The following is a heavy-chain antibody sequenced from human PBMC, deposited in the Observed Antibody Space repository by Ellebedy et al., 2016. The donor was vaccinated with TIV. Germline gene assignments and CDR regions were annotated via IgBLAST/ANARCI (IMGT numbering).Heavy chain of an antibody. CDR3: AKDRGGTGDFDY. V-gene: IGHV1-69*04. D-gene: IGHD3-16*01. CDR1: GGTFSSYA. Sequence: AASVKVSCKASGGTFSSYAISWVRQAPGQGLEWMGRIIPILGIANYAQKFQGRVTFTTDTAASTVYMSLSSLGSEDTAVYYCAKDRGGTGDFDYWGQGTLVTVSS. J-gene: IGHJ4*02. CDR2: IIPILGIA.